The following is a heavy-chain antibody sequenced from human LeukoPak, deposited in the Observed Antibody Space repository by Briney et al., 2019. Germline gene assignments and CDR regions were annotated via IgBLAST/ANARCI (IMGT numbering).Heavy chain of an antibody. D-gene: IGHD4-23*01. CDR1: GGSISSGAYY. CDR2: IYYSGST. J-gene: IGHJ4*02. Sequence: SETLSLTCTVSGGSISSGAYYWSWIRQHPGKGLEWIGYIYYSGSTYYNPSLRSRVTISVDTSKNQFSLKLSSVTAADTAVYYCARGGNSKASDYWGQGTLVTVSS. CDR3: ARGGNSKASDY. V-gene: IGHV4-31*03.